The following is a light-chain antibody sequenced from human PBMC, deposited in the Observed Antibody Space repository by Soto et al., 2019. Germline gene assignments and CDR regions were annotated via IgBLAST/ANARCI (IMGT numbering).Light chain of an antibody. CDR3: QQYGSSPT. CDR1: QSLSSSY. J-gene: IGKJ1*01. Sequence: EIVMTQSPGTLSLSPGERATLSCRASQSLSSSYLAWYQQKPGQAPRLLIHGTSYRATGIPDRFRGSGSGTDFILTISRLEPEDFAVYYCQQYGSSPTFGQGTKVDIK. V-gene: IGKV3-20*01. CDR2: GTS.